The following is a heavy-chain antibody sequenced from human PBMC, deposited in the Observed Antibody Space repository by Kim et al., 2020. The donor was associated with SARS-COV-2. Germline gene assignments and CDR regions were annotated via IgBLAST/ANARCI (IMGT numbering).Heavy chain of an antibody. J-gene: IGHJ1*01. V-gene: IGHV3-66*01. CDR3: AGTVGATTEYFQH. Sequence: YADSVKGRFTISRDNSKNTLYLQMNSLRAEDTAVYYCAGTVGATTEYFQHWGQGTLVTVSS. D-gene: IGHD1-26*01.